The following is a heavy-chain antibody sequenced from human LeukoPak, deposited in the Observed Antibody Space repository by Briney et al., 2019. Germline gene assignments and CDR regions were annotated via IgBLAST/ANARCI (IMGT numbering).Heavy chain of an antibody. D-gene: IGHD6-19*01. CDR2: ISSSSAFI. CDR3: ARDKSDSSGWYGYHAFDI. CDR1: GFTLSRYS. Sequence: PGGSLRLSCAASGFTLSRYSMNWVRQAPGKGLEWVSSISSSSAFIYYADSVKGRFTISRDNAKNSLYLQMNSLRAEDTAVYYCARDKSDSSGWYGYHAFDIWGQGTMVTVSS. V-gene: IGHV3-21*01. J-gene: IGHJ3*02.